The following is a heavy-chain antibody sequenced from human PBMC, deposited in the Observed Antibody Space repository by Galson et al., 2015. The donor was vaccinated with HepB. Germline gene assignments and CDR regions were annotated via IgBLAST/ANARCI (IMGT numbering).Heavy chain of an antibody. J-gene: IGHJ4*02. CDR1: GYTFSSYS. V-gene: IGHV1-18*01. Sequence: SGYTFSSYSITWVRQAPGQGLEWMGWISAYNGNTNYAQRFQGRVIMTTDTSTSTAYMDLRSLTSDDTAVYYCARASGYPRYYFDYWGQGTLVTVSS. CDR3: ARASGYPRYYFDY. D-gene: IGHD3-22*01. CDR2: ISAYNGNT.